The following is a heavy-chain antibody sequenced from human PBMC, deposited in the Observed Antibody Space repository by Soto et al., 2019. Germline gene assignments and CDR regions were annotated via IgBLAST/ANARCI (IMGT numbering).Heavy chain of an antibody. Sequence: SETLSLTCTVSGGSISSYYWSWIRQPPGKGLEWIGYIYYSGSTNYNPSLKSRVTISVDTSKNQFSLKLSSVTAADTAVYYCARDLRIFGVVKEYAFDIWGHGTMVTVSS. CDR3: ARDLRIFGVVKEYAFDI. V-gene: IGHV4-59*01. D-gene: IGHD3-3*01. CDR2: IYYSGST. CDR1: GGSISSYY. J-gene: IGHJ3*02.